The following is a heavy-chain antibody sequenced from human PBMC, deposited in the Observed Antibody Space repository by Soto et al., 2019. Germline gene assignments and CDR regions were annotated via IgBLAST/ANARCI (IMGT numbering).Heavy chain of an antibody. CDR2: IWYDGSNK. D-gene: IGHD6-13*01. CDR3: GRNSVPTAAANWFDS. V-gene: IGHV3-33*01. Sequence: QVQLVESGGGVVQPGRSLRLSCAASGFTFSYYGMHWVRQTPGKGLEWVAVIWYDGSNKYYVDSVKGRFTVSRDNSKNTLYLEMSHLRAGDTGFYYCGRNSVPTAAANWFDSWGQGTQVTVSS. J-gene: IGHJ5*01. CDR1: GFTFSYYG.